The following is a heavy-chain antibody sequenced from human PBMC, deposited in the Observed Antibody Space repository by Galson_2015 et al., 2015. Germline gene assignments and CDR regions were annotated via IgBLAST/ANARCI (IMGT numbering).Heavy chain of an antibody. D-gene: IGHD3-22*01. V-gene: IGHV3-30-3*01. J-gene: IGHJ3*02. CDR2: ISYDGSNK. Sequence: SLRLSCAASGFTFSSYAMHWVRQAPGKGLEWVAVISYDGSNKYYADSVKGRFTISRDNSKNTLYLQMNSLRAEDTAVYYCARDGITMIVVVRAFDIWGQGTMVTVSS. CDR1: GFTFSSYA. CDR3: ARDGITMIVVVRAFDI.